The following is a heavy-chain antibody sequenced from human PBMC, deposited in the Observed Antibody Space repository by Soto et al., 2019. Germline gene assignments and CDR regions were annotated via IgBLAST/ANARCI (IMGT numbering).Heavy chain of an antibody. D-gene: IGHD1-26*01. CDR3: ARDAGGGYYFDY. V-gene: IGHV5-51*01. Sequence: KVSCKASGYTFTTYWIAWVRQVPGKGLEWMGIIYPGDSDTRYSPSFQGQVTISADKSISTAYLQWSSLKASDTAMYYCARDAGGGYYFDYWGQGTLVTVSS. CDR2: IYPGDSDT. CDR1: GYTFTTYW. J-gene: IGHJ4*02.